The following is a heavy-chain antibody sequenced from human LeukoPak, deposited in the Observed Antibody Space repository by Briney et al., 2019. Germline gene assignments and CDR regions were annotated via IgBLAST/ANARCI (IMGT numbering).Heavy chain of an antibody. Sequence: SETLSLTCTVSGGSISSYYWSWIRQPPGKGLEWIGEINHSGSTNYNPPLKSRVTISVDTSKNQFSLKLSSVTAADTAVYYCATRDGYNYGMDVWGQGTTVTVSS. V-gene: IGHV4-34*01. J-gene: IGHJ6*02. CDR1: GGSISSYY. CDR2: INHSGST. D-gene: IGHD5-24*01. CDR3: ATRDGYNYGMDV.